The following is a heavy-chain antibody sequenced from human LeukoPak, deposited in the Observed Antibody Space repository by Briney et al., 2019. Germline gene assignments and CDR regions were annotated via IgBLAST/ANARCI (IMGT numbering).Heavy chain of an antibody. V-gene: IGHV1-69*13. CDR1: GGPFSSYA. J-gene: IGHJ6*04. CDR2: IIPIFGTA. CDR3: ARGYSYGPPKGTADV. Sequence: SVKVSCKASGGPFSSYAISWVRQAPGQGLEWMGGIIPIFGTANYAQKFQGRVTITADESTSTAYMELSSLRSEDTAVYYCARGYSYGPPKGTADVWGKGTTVTVSS. D-gene: IGHD5-18*01.